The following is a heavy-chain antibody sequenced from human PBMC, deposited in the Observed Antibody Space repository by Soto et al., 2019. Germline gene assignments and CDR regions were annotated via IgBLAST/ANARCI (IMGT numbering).Heavy chain of an antibody. CDR2: ISGSGGST. V-gene: IGHV3-23*01. J-gene: IGHJ5*02. CDR3: ANGASRGYSSGWSKWDWFDP. Sequence: GGSLRLSCAASGFTFSSYAMSWVRQAPGKGLEWVSAISGSGGSTYYADSVKGRFTISRDNSKNTLYLQMNSLRAEDTAVYYCANGASRGYSSGWSKWDWFDPWGQGTLVTVSS. D-gene: IGHD6-19*01. CDR1: GFTFSSYA.